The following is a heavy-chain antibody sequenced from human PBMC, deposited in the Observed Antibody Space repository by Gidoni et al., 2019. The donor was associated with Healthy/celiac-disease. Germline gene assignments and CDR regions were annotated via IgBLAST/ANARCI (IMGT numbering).Heavy chain of an antibody. J-gene: IGHJ6*03. CDR2: INPNSGGT. CDR1: GYTFTGYY. D-gene: IGHD6-13*01. CDR3: ARGVQQLAPRYYYYYYYMDV. Sequence: QVQLVQSGAEVKKPGASVKVSCKASGYTFTGYYMHWVPQAPGQGLEWMGWINPNSGGTNYAQKFQGWVTMTRDTSISTAYMELSRLRSDDTAVYYCARGVQQLAPRYYYYYYYMDVWGKGTTVTVSS. V-gene: IGHV1-2*04.